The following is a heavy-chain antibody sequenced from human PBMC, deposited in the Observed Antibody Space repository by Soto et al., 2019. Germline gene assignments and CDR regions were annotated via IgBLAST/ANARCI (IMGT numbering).Heavy chain of an antibody. CDR2: IYLNDDK. CDR3: AHQPRSRYFDL. D-gene: IGHD3-10*01. V-gene: IGHV2-5*01. CDR1: GFSLSTSGVG. Sequence: SGPTLVKPTQTLTLTCTFSGFSLSTSGVGVGWIRQPPGKALEWLALIYLNDDKRYSPSLKSRLTITKETSKNQVVLTMTNMDPVDTATYYCAHQPRSRYFDLWGRGTLVTVSS. J-gene: IGHJ2*01.